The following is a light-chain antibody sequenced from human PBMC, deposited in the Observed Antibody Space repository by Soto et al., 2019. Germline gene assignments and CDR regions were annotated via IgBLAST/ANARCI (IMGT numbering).Light chain of an antibody. CDR2: GAS. CDR3: QQYNNWPPLT. V-gene: IGKV3-15*01. CDR1: QSVSSS. J-gene: IGKJ4*01. Sequence: EIVMTQSPAPLSVSPGEIATLSCRASQSVSSSLAWYQQKPGQAPRLLIYGASTRATGTPARFSGSRSGTEFTLTFSSLQSEDFAIYYCQQYNNWPPLTFDGGTKVEIK.